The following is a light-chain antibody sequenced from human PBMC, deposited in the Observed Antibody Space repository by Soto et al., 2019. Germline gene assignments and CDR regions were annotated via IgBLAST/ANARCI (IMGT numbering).Light chain of an antibody. CDR3: SSYTSSSTGV. J-gene: IGLJ1*01. CDR2: DVS. V-gene: IGLV2-14*01. CDR1: SSVVGGYNY. Sequence: QSALTQPASVSGSPGQSITISCTGTSSVVGGYNYVSWYQQHPGKAPKLMIYDVSNRPSGVSNRFSGSKSGNTASLTISGLQAEDEADYYCSSYTSSSTGVFGTGTRSPS.